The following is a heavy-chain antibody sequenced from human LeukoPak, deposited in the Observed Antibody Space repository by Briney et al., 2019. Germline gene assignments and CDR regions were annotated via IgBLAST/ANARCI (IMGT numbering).Heavy chain of an antibody. CDR1: GGSISGYY. V-gene: IGHV4-4*07. CDR2: IYTSGST. D-gene: IGHD3-3*01. J-gene: IGHJ4*02. CDR3: AIDSDFWSGYGIDY. Sequence: SETLSLTCSVSGGSISGYYWSWIRQPAGKGLEWIGRIYTSGSTNYNPSLKSRVTMSVDTSKNQFSLKLSYVTAADTAVYYCAIDSDFWSGYGIDYWGQGTLVTVSS.